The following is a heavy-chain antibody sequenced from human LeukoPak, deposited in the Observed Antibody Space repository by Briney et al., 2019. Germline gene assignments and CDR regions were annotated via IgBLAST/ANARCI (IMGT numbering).Heavy chain of an antibody. Sequence: ASVKVSCKASGYTFTSYGISWVRQAPGQGLEWMGWISAYNGNTNYAQKLQGRVTMTTDTSTSTAYMELRSLRSDDTAVYYCARSHYDSSGEYYYYGMDVWGQGTTVTVSS. V-gene: IGHV1-18*01. CDR1: GYTFTSYG. J-gene: IGHJ6*02. CDR2: ISAYNGNT. CDR3: ARSHYDSSGEYYYYGMDV. D-gene: IGHD3-22*01.